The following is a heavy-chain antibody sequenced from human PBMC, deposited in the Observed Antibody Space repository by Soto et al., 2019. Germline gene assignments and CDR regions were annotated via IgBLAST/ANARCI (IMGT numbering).Heavy chain of an antibody. V-gene: IGHV3-23*01. Sequence: VQLLESGGGLVQAGGSLRLSCAPSGFTFRNFAMSWVRQAPGKGLEWLSTINAGGGTTYSVDSVKGRFTISRDNSRNTLSLQMNSLRVDDTAVYYCANLGYCSGSTSPLQHWGQGTLVTVSS. CDR3: ANLGYCSGSTSPLQH. J-gene: IGHJ1*01. CDR2: INAGGGTT. D-gene: IGHD2-15*01. CDR1: GFTFRNFA.